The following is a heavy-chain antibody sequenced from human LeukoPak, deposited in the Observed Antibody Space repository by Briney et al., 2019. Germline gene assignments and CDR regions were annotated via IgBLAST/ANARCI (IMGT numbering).Heavy chain of an antibody. CDR1: GFTFSDYW. J-gene: IGHJ4*02. V-gene: IGHV3-74*01. CDR3: ARGVDYYENSGTIDY. Sequence: GGSLRLSCAASGFTFSDYWIHWVRQAPGKGLVWVSRINTDGSITNYADSVKGRFSISRDNAKNTLYLQMSSLRAEDTAVYYCARGVDYYENSGTIDYWGQGTLVTVSS. CDR2: INTDGSIT. D-gene: IGHD3-22*01.